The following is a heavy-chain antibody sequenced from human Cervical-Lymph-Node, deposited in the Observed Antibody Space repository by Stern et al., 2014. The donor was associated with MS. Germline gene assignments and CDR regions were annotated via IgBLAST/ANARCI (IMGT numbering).Heavy chain of an antibody. Sequence: QLVQSGGGLVQPGGSLTLPCAASGFNFNDFAMTWVRQAPGKGLEWVSSISGSGGNTFYAESVKGRFTISRDNSKSTLWLQMSSLRADDTAIYYCAKGKTVTGSGYGIDVWGQGTTVTVSS. V-gene: IGHV3-23*04. J-gene: IGHJ6*01. CDR2: ISGSGGNT. CDR3: AKGKTVTGSGYGIDV. D-gene: IGHD6-19*01. CDR1: GFNFNDFA.